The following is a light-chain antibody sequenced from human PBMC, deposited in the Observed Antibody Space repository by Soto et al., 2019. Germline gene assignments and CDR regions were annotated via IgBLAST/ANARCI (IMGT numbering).Light chain of an antibody. CDR3: QQYYRAPWT. CDR2: WAS. CDR1: QTILFSSNNKNY. Sequence: DIVMTQSPDSLAVSLGEXATLTCRASQTILFSSNNKNYLGWYQQKPGQPPKLLIYWASTRESGVPERFSGSGSATFFTLTVSSLQPEDVGVYYCQQYYRAPWTFGQGTKVDIK. J-gene: IGKJ1*01. V-gene: IGKV4-1*01.